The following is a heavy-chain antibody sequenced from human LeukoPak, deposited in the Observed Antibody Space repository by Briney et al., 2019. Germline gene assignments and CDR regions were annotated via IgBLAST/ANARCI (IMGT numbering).Heavy chain of an antibody. CDR3: AKIPKGGYFDC. CDR2: ISWNSGSI. CDR1: GFTFDDYA. Sequence: QPGGSLRLSCAASGFTFDDYAMHWVRQAPGKGLEWVSGISWNSGSIGYADSVKGRFTISRDNAKNSLSLQMSSLRAEDTAVYYCAKIPKGGYFDCWGQGTLVTVSS. V-gene: IGHV3-9*01. J-gene: IGHJ4*02. D-gene: IGHD2-2*01.